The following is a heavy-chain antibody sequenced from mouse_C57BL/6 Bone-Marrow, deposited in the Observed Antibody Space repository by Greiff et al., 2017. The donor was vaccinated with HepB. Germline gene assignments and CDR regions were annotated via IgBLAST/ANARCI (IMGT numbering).Heavy chain of an antibody. V-gene: IGHV1-81*01. CDR3: AEDYYYGSSYWYFDV. D-gene: IGHD1-1*01. CDR1: GYTFTSYG. J-gene: IGHJ1*03. Sequence: VKLVESGAELARPGASVKLSCKASGYTFTSYGISWVKQRTGQGLEWIGEIYPRSGNTYYNEKFKGKATLTADKSSSTAYMELRSLTSEDSAVYFCAEDYYYGSSYWYFDVWGTGTTVTVSS. CDR2: IYPRSGNT.